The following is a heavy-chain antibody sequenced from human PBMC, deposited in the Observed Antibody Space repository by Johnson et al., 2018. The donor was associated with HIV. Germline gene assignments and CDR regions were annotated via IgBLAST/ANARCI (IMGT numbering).Heavy chain of an antibody. CDR1: GFTFDDYG. J-gene: IGHJ3*02. V-gene: IGHV3-20*04. CDR2: MNSDGSST. CDR3: AIDVNYYDRSGSYGLHGAFDI. Sequence: VQLVESGGGVVQPGGSLRLSCAASGFTFDDYGMSWVRQAPGKGLKWVSGMNSDGSSTSYAVSVQGRSIIARDTSKNTLSLQMNILRCEDTPVYYCAIDVNYYDRSGSYGLHGAFDIWGQGTMVTVSS. D-gene: IGHD3-22*01.